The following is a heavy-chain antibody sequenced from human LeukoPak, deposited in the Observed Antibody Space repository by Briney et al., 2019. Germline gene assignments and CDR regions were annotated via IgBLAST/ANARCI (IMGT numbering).Heavy chain of an antibody. CDR2: IYYSGST. D-gene: IGHD2-8*01. CDR3: ARGYCTNGVCYNFDY. J-gene: IGHJ4*02. V-gene: IGHV4-59*12. Sequence: SETLSLTCTVSGGSISSYYWSWIRQPPGKGLEWIGYIYYSGSTNYNPSLKSRVTISVDTSKNQFSLKLSSVTAADTAAYYCARGYCTNGVCYNFDYWGQGTLVTVSS. CDR1: GGSISSYY.